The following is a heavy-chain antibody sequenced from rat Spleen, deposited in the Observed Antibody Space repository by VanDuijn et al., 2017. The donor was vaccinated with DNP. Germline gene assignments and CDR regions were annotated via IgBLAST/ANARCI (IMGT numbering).Heavy chain of an antibody. J-gene: IGHJ1*01. V-gene: IGHV3-1*01. CDR2: ISFSGST. CDR3: ARGLNYGGYNYYWYFDF. Sequence: EVQLQESGPGLVKPSQSLSLTCSVTGYSITSDYWGWIRQFPGNKMEWMGYISFSGSTSYNPSLKSRISIARDTSKNQFFLQLNSVTTEDTATYYCARGLNYGGYNYYWYFDFWGPGIMVTVSS. CDR1: GYSITSDY. D-gene: IGHD1-11*01.